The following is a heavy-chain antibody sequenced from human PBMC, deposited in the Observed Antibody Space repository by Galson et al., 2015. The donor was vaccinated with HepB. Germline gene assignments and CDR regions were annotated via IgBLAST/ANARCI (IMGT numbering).Heavy chain of an antibody. CDR2: ISISGGTI. V-gene: IGHV3-48*02. J-gene: IGHJ6*02. Sequence: SLRLSCAASGFTFSSYSMNWVRQAPGKGLEWVSYISISGGTIYYADSVKGRFTISRDNAKNSLYLQMNSLRDEDTAVYYCARRTDPNYYYGMDVWGQGTTVTVSS. CDR1: GFTFSSYS. CDR3: ARRTDPNYYYGMDV.